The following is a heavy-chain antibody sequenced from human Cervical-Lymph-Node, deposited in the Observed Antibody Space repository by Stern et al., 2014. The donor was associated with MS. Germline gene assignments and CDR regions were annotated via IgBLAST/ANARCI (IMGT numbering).Heavy chain of an antibody. CDR1: GGSIRSGGYY. D-gene: IGHD2-21*02. CDR2: IYYSGSP. CDR3: ARGFPYCGGDCYEYCFDY. J-gene: IGHJ4*01. V-gene: IGHV4-31*01. Sequence: QVQLQESGPGLVKPSQTLSLTCTVSGGSIRSGGYYWSWIRQHPGKGLEWIGYIYYSGSPYHNPSLKSLVTISVITSKNQFSLKLSSVTAADTAVYYCARGFPYCGGDCYEYCFDYWGQGTLVTVPS.